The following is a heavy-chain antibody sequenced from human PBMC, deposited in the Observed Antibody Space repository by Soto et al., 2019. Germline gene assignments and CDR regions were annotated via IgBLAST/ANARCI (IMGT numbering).Heavy chain of an antibody. CDR2: IYWDDDK. Sequence: QITLRESGPTLVKPTQTLTLTCTFSGFSLTTTGVAVAWIRQPPGKALEWLALIYWDDDKRYNPFLKTRLTITKAIPRNQVVQTVTNLDPVDTATYYCAHGSFFRGAHLDSWGPGTLVTVSS. CDR1: GFSLTTTGVA. V-gene: IGHV2-5*02. J-gene: IGHJ4*02. CDR3: AHGSFFRGAHLDS. D-gene: IGHD3-10*01.